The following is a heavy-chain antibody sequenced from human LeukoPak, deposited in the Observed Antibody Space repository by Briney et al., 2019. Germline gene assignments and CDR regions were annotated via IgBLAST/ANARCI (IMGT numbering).Heavy chain of an antibody. Sequence: PSETLSLTCAVYGGSFSGYYWSWIRQPPGKGLEWIGEINHSGSTNYNPSLKSRVTISVDTSKNQFSLELSSVTAADTAVYYCARVEAMVRGVDVWGKGTTVTVSS. CDR2: INHSGST. D-gene: IGHD3-10*01. CDR3: ARVEAMVRGVDV. CDR1: GGSFSGYY. V-gene: IGHV4-34*01. J-gene: IGHJ6*04.